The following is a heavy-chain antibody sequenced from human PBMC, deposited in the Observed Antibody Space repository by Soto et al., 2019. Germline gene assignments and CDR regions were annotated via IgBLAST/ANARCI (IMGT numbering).Heavy chain of an antibody. CDR1: GFTFSSYA. J-gene: IGHJ3*02. Sequence: GGSLRLSCAASGFTFSSYAMHWVRQAPGKGLEWVAVISYDGSNKYYADSVKGRFTISRDNSKNTLYLQMDSLRAEDTAVYYCARTPAKTYYYDSSGYADAFDIWGQGTMVTVSS. CDR3: ARTPAKTYYYDSSGYADAFDI. CDR2: ISYDGSNK. V-gene: IGHV3-30-3*01. D-gene: IGHD3-22*01.